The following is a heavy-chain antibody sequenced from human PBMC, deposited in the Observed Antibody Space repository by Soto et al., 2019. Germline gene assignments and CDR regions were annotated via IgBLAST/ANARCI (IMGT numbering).Heavy chain of an antibody. D-gene: IGHD3-16*02. V-gene: IGHV3-23*01. J-gene: IGHJ4*02. CDR1: GLTFSNYA. CDR2: MSGSSSNT. Sequence: EVRLLESGGGLVKPGGSLRLSCATSGLTFSNYAMSWVRQAPGGGLEWVPSMSGSSSNTYYADSVRGRFTISRDRAKNTPEVQMGSLRAEDTAIEYSGNNEEREPTKVIHIWGQGNLVTVSS. CDR3: GNNEEREPTKVIHI.